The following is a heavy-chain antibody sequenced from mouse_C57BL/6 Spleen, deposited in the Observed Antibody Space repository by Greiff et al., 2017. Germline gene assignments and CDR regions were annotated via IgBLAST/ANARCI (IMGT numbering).Heavy chain of an antibody. J-gene: IGHJ4*01. Sequence: VQLQQSGAELARPGASVKLSCKASGYTFTSYGISWVKQRTGQGLEWIGEIYPRSGNTYYNEKFKGKATLTADKSSSTAYMELRSVTSEDSAVYVCARRGSDELGRGYAMDYWGQGTSGTVSS. CDR3: ARRGSDELGRGYAMDY. CDR1: GYTFTSYG. V-gene: IGHV1-81*01. D-gene: IGHD4-1*01. CDR2: IYPRSGNT.